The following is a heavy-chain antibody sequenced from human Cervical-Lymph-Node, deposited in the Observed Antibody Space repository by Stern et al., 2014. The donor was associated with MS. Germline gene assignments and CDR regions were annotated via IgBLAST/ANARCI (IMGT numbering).Heavy chain of an antibody. V-gene: IGHV1-46*01. Sequence: VQSVAEVKKPGASVKVSCEASGYTFSRYYMHWVRQAPGQGLEWMGMINPSDGSTNYAQKFQGRVSMTRETSTTTVYMELNSLRSDDTAVFYCARDAHGDSFDYWGQGTLVTVSS. D-gene: IGHD4-17*01. CDR1: GYTFSRYY. CDR2: INPSDGST. J-gene: IGHJ4*02. CDR3: ARDAHGDSFDY.